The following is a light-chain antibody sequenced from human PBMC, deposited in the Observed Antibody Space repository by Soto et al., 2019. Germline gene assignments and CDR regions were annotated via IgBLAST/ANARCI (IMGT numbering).Light chain of an antibody. Sequence: QSALTQPASVSGSPGQSITISCTGTSSDVGGYNFVSWYQCHPGKAPKLMIYDVSNRPSGASTRFSGSKSGNTSSLTISGLQAEDEADYYCSSYTSTSTQVFGTGTKVTVL. CDR1: SSDVGGYNF. V-gene: IGLV2-14*03. CDR2: DVS. J-gene: IGLJ1*01. CDR3: SSYTSTSTQV.